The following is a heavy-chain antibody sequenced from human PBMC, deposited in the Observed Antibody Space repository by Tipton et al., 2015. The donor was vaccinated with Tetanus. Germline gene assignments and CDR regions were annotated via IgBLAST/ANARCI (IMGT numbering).Heavy chain of an antibody. D-gene: IGHD3-3*01. V-gene: IGHV3-48*02. CDR2: ISSTGSTI. CDR3: ARAYYDFPTGMDV. CDR1: GFAFGTHS. J-gene: IGHJ6*02. Sequence: SLRLSCAASGFAFGTHSMNWARQAPGKGLEWLSYISSTGSTIYYADSVKGRITISRDNAKNSLYLQMNSLRDEDTAVYYCARAYYDFPTGMDVWGQGTPVTVSS.